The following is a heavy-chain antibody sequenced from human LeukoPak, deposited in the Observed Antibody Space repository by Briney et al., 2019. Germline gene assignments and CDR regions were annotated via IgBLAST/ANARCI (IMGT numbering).Heavy chain of an antibody. CDR3: ARAQGALDY. Sequence: GGSLRLSCAASGFTITTYAVNWVRQPPGNWLELVSGIGGGGTEYYADSVKGRFIISTDSSQNLVHLQMNSLTVEDTAVYYCARAQGALDYWGQGTLVTVSS. J-gene: IGHJ4*02. V-gene: IGHV3-23*01. D-gene: IGHD1-26*01. CDR1: GFTITTYA. CDR2: IGGGGTE.